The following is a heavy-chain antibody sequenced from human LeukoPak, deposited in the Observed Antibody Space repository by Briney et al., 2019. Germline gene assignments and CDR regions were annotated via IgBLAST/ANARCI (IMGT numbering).Heavy chain of an antibody. CDR3: ARAPSKRYYYYGMDV. CDR1: GGSFSGYY. J-gene: IGHJ6*02. V-gene: IGHV4-34*01. D-gene: IGHD2-2*01. CDR2: INHSGST. Sequence: SETLSLTCAVYGGSFSGYYWSWIRQPPGKGLEWIGEINHSGSTNYNPSLKSQVTISVDTSKNQFSLKLSSVTAADTAVYYCARAPSKRYYYYGMDVWGQGTTVTVSS.